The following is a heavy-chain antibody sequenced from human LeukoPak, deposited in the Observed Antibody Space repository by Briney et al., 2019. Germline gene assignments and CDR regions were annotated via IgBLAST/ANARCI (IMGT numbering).Heavy chain of an antibody. Sequence: GESLKISCKGSGYSFTSYWIGWVRQMPGKGLEWMGIIYPGDSDTRYSPSFQGQVTISAGKSISTAYLQWSSLKASDTAMYYCAKENGAYDSISWFDPWGQGTLVTVSS. CDR1: GYSFTSYW. CDR2: IYPGDSDT. CDR3: AKENGAYDSISWFDP. D-gene: IGHD3-22*01. J-gene: IGHJ5*02. V-gene: IGHV5-51*01.